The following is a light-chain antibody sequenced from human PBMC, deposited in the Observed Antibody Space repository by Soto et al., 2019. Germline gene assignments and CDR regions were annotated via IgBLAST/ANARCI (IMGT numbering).Light chain of an antibody. J-gene: IGKJ4*01. Sequence: IRMTQSPSSFSASTGDRVTITCRASQGISNYLNWYQQKPGKAPKLLIYDASNLETGVPSRFSGSGSGTDFTFTISSLQPEDIATYYCQQYDNLPLTFGGGTKVDI. V-gene: IGKV1-33*01. CDR1: QGISNY. CDR2: DAS. CDR3: QQYDNLPLT.